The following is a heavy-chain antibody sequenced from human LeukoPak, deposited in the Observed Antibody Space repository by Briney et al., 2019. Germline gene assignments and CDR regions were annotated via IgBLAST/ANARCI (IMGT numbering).Heavy chain of an antibody. Sequence: SETLSLTCTVSGGSISSYYWSWIRQPPGKGLEWIGYIYYSGSTNYNPSLKSRVTISVDTSKNQFSLKLSSVTAADTAVYYCARGPNIVAVTASYWYFDLWGQGTLVTVSS. CDR2: IYYSGST. D-gene: IGHD2-21*02. CDR1: GGSISSYY. J-gene: IGHJ2*01. V-gene: IGHV4-59*01. CDR3: ARGPNIVAVTASYWYFDL.